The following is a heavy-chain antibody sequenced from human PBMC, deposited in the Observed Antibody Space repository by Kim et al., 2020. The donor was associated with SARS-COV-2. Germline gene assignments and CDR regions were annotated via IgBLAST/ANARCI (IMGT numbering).Heavy chain of an antibody. J-gene: IGHJ3*02. D-gene: IGHD2-15*01. V-gene: IGHV4-4*02. CDR1: GGSISSSNW. CDR2: ISPGGST. Sequence: SETLSLTCAVSGGSISSSNWWSWVRQPPGKGLEWIGEISPGGSTNYNPSLKSRVIISMDKSKNQFSLKLSSVTAADTAVHYCAREDCSGGSCSSHAFDIWGQGTMVTVSS. CDR3: AREDCSGGSCSSHAFDI.